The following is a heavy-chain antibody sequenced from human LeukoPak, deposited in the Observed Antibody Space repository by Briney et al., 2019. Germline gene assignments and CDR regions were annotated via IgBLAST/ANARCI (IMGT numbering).Heavy chain of an antibody. CDR3: AKGEASGWYYFDY. CDR1: GFTFSSYA. J-gene: IGHJ4*02. Sequence: GGSLRLSCAASGFTFSSYAMSWVRQAPGKGLEWVSAISGSGGSTYYADSVKGRFTISRDNSKNTLYPQMNSLRAEDTAVYYCAKGEASGWYYFDYWGQGTLVTVSS. CDR2: ISGSGGST. V-gene: IGHV3-23*01. D-gene: IGHD6-19*01.